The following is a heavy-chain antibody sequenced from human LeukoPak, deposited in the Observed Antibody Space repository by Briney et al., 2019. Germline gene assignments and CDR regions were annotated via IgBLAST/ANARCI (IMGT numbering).Heavy chain of an antibody. Sequence: GGSLRLSCAASGFTFSTYRMMWVRQAPGKGLEWVSYISDSSAMYYADSVRGRFTISRENDKNSLFLQMNSLRAEDTAVYYCARDGGYSGYDADCWGQGTLVTVSS. J-gene: IGHJ4*02. D-gene: IGHD5-12*01. CDR1: GFTFSTYR. V-gene: IGHV3-48*01. CDR2: ISDSSAM. CDR3: ARDGGYSGYDADC.